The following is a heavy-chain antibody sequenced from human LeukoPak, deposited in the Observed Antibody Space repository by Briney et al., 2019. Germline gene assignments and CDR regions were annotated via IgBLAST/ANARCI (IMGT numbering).Heavy chain of an antibody. Sequence: GGSLRLSCAASGFTFSSYSMNWVRQAPGKGLEWVSSISSSSSYIYYADSVKGRFTISRDNAKNSLYLQMNSLRAEDTAVYYCASPPWGRILPGYLDSDAFDIWGQGTMVTVSS. J-gene: IGHJ3*02. CDR2: ISSSSSYI. CDR1: GFTFSSYS. V-gene: IGHV3-21*01. CDR3: ASPPWGRILPGYLDSDAFDI. D-gene: IGHD3-9*01.